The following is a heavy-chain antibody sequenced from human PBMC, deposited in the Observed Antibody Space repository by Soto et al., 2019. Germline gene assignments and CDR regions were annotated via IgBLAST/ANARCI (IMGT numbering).Heavy chain of an antibody. D-gene: IGHD3-10*01. CDR2: ISSSSSYI. V-gene: IGHV3-21*01. Sequence: LRLSCAASGFSFNTYSMNWARQAPGKGLEWVSSISSSSSYINYANSVKGRFTISRDNAKNSLYLQMNSLRAEDTAVYYCASLSRFALDYWGQGTLVTVSS. J-gene: IGHJ4*02. CDR1: GFSFNTYS. CDR3: ASLSRFALDY.